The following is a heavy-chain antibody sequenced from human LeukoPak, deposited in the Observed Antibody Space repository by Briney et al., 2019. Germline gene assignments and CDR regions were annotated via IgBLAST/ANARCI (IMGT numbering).Heavy chain of an antibody. V-gene: IGHV4-59*01. CDR3: AKGGSTNFYYGDV. J-gene: IGHJ6*02. CDR2: IYDSGST. D-gene: IGHD2/OR15-2a*01. Sequence: TETLSLTCSVSGGSMTNLYWTWIRQPPGKGLEWIGDIYDSGSTRYNTSLESRVTISVDTSKNQLSLKLSSVTAADTAVYYCAKGGSTNFYYGDVWGQGTTVTVSS. CDR1: GGSMTNLY.